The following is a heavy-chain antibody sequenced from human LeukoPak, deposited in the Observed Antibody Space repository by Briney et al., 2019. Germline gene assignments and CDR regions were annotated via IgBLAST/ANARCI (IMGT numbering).Heavy chain of an antibody. Sequence: PSETLSLTCSVSGVSISSYYWSWLGLPPGKGLEGFGYIYYSGSTNYNPSLKSRVTISVDTSNNQFSLNLSSVTAADTAVYYCARTYSSSSAFDYWGQGTLVTVSS. CDR3: ARTYSSSSAFDY. D-gene: IGHD6-6*01. CDR2: IYYSGST. CDR1: GVSISSYY. V-gene: IGHV4-59*01. J-gene: IGHJ4*02.